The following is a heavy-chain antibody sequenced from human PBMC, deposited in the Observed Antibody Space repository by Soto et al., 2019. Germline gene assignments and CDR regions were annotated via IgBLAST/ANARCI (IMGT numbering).Heavy chain of an antibody. CDR2: IYWNDDR. D-gene: IGHD5-18*01. CDR1: GFSLSTSGVG. CDR3: AHIRSGYSYCIKKGLDY. V-gene: IGHV2-5*01. Sequence: GRTLGNATQTLTLTCTFSGFSLSTSGVGVGWIRQPPGKALEWLALIYWNDDRRYSPSLKSRLTITKDTSKNQVVLTMTNMDPVDTATYYCAHIRSGYSYCIKKGLDYCGDRTLVPISS. J-gene: IGHJ4*01.